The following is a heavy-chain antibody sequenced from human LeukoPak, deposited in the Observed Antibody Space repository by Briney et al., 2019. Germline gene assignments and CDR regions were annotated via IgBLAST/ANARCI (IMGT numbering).Heavy chain of an antibody. J-gene: IGHJ5*02. CDR3: ARLIMVRGVNGWFDP. V-gene: IGHV3-66*04. CDR1: GFTVSSNY. Sequence: GGSLRLSCAASGFTVSSNYMSWVRQAPGKGLEWVSVIYSGGSTYYADSVKGRFTISRDNSKNTLYLQMNSLRAEDTAVYYCARLIMVRGVNGWFDPWGQGTLVTVSS. CDR2: IYSGGST. D-gene: IGHD3-10*01.